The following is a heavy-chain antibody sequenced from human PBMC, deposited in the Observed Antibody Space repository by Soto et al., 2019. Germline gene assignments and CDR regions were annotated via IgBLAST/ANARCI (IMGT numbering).Heavy chain of an antibody. V-gene: IGHV1-8*01. CDR2: MGPNSGAT. Sequence: QVQLVQSGAEVTKPGASVKVSCRASGYTFTTYDINWVRQATGQGLEWMGWMGPNSGATGYAQKFQGRVTMTRHTPISTAYMELSKLRSEDTGIYYCARGVDAGVDVWGPGTTVTVSS. CDR1: GYTFTTYD. D-gene: IGHD1-1*01. J-gene: IGHJ6*02. CDR3: ARGVDAGVDV.